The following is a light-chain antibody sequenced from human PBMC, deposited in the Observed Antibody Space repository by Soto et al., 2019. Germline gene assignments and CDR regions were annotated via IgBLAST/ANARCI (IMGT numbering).Light chain of an antibody. CDR1: SSDVGGYNY. CDR3: SSYAGSNNFVV. Sequence: QSVLTQPPSASGSPGQSVTISCTGTSSDVGGYNYVFWYQQHPGKAPKLMIYEVSNRPSGVPDRFSGSKSGNTASLTVSGLQAEDEADYYCSSYAGSNNFVVFGGGTQLTVL. V-gene: IGLV2-8*01. CDR2: EVS. J-gene: IGLJ2*01.